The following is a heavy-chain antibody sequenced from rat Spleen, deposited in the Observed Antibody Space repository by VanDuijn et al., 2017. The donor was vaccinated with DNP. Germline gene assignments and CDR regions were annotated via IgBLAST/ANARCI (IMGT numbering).Heavy chain of an antibody. CDR1: GYSITSNY. CDR2: INYSGST. J-gene: IGHJ1*01. Sequence: EVRLQESGPGLVQPSQSLSLTCSVTGYSITSNYWAWIRKFPGNKMEWIGYINYSGSTGYNPSLKSRISITRDTSKNHFFLQLNSVTTEDTATYYCARGVSSYYGYNSYWYFDFWGPGTMVTVSS. V-gene: IGHV3-1*01. D-gene: IGHD1-9*01. CDR3: ARGVSSYYGYNSYWYFDF.